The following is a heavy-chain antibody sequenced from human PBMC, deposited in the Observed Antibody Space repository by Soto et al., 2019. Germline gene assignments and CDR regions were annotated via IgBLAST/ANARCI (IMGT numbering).Heavy chain of an antibody. CDR3: ARVLAEYSSYFDY. Sequence: PGGSLRLSCAASGFTFSSYSMNWVRQAPGKGLEWVSSISSSSSYIYYADSVKGRFTIYRDNAKNSLYLQMNSLRAEDTAVYYCARVLAEYSSYFDYWGQGTLVTVSS. V-gene: IGHV3-21*01. J-gene: IGHJ4*02. CDR2: ISSSSSYI. D-gene: IGHD6-6*01. CDR1: GFTFSSYS.